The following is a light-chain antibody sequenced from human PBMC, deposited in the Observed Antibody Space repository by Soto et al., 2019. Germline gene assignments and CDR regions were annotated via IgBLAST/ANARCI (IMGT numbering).Light chain of an antibody. V-gene: IGLV2-14*01. CDR2: DVS. CDR3: YSYTSSSTYV. CDR1: GSDVGAYNY. Sequence: QSVLTQPASVSGSPGQSSTISCSGTGSDVGAYNYVSWYQQHPAKAPKLMIYDVSNRPSGVSDRFSGSKSGNTASLTISGLQAEDEADYHCYSYTSSSTYVFGSGTKVTVL. J-gene: IGLJ1*01.